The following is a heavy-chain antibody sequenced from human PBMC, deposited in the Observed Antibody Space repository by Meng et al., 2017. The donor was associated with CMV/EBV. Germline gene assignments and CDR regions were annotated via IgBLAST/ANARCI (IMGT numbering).Heavy chain of an antibody. V-gene: IGHV3-48*03. J-gene: IGHJ4*02. Sequence: GESLKISCAASGFTFSSYEMNWVRQAPGKGLEWVSYISSSGSTIYYADPVKGRFTISRDNAKNSLYLQMNSLRAEDTAVYYCARERNWNSGVEYYFDYWGQGTLVTVSS. D-gene: IGHD1-7*01. CDR2: ISSSGSTI. CDR1: GFTFSSYE. CDR3: ARERNWNSGVEYYFDY.